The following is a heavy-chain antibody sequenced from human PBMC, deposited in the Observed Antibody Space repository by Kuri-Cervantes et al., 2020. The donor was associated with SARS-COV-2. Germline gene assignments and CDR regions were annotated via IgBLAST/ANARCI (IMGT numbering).Heavy chain of an antibody. D-gene: IGHD2-2*01. Sequence: GGSLRLSCTASGFTFGDYTMHWVRQGPGTGLQWVSLISWDGGSTYYADSVKGRFTISRDNAKNSLYLQMNSLRAEDTAVYYCAREPTSVGRGCSSTSCYYEVDYWGQGTLVTVSS. J-gene: IGHJ4*02. CDR1: GFTFGDYT. CDR2: ISWDGGST. V-gene: IGHV3-43*01. CDR3: AREPTSVGRGCSSTSCYYEVDY.